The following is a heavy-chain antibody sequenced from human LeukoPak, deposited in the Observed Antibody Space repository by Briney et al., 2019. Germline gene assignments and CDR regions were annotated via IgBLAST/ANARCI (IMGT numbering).Heavy chain of an antibody. CDR1: DGSINSDTYY. CDR3: ARHIRAVAGTVDY. V-gene: IGHV4-39*01. D-gene: IGHD6-19*01. Sequence: ASETLSLTCTVSDGSINSDTYYWGWIRQPPGKGLEWIASIHPGGNTFYNPSLKSRVAISVDTSKNQFSLKLSSVTAADTAVYYCARHIRAVAGTVDYWGQGTLVTVSS. J-gene: IGHJ4*02. CDR2: IHPGGNT.